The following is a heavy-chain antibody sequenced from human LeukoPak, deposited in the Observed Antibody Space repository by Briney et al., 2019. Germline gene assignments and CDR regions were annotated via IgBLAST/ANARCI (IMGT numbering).Heavy chain of an antibody. V-gene: IGHV3-7*01. Sequence: GGSLRLSCAASGFTFSSYWMSWVRRAPGKGLEWVANIKQDGSEKYYVDSVKGRFTISRDNAKNSLYLQMNSLRAEDTTVYYCARDLVPYYDILTGYWGYWGQGTLVTVSS. CDR3: ARDLVPYYDILTGYWGY. CDR2: IKQDGSEK. CDR1: GFTFSSYW. J-gene: IGHJ4*02. D-gene: IGHD3-9*01.